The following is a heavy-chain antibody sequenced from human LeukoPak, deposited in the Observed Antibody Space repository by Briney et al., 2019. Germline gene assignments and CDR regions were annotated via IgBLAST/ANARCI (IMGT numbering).Heavy chain of an antibody. CDR1: GGTFISYA. CDR2: IIPIFGTA. Sequence: SVKVSCKASGGTFISYAISWVRQAPGQGLEWMGGIIPIFGTANYAQKFQGRVTITADESTSTAYMELSSLRSEDTAVYYCASSTGPYYYYYGMDVWGQGTTVTVSS. CDR3: ASSTGPYYYYYGMDV. V-gene: IGHV1-69*13. J-gene: IGHJ6*02.